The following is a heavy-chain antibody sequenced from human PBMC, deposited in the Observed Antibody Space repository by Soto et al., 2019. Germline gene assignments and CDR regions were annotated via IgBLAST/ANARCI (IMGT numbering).Heavy chain of an antibody. V-gene: IGHV1-18*01. J-gene: IGHJ4*02. CDR2: ISAYNGNT. CDR3: ARAPQDLWFGEFHFDY. D-gene: IGHD3-10*01. Sequence: QVQLVQSGAEVKRPGASVKVSCKASGYTFTSYGISWVRQAPGQGLEWMGWISAYNGNTNYAQKLQGRVTMTTDTSTSTAYMELRSLRSDDTAVYYCARAPQDLWFGEFHFDYWGQGTLVTVSS. CDR1: GYTFTSYG.